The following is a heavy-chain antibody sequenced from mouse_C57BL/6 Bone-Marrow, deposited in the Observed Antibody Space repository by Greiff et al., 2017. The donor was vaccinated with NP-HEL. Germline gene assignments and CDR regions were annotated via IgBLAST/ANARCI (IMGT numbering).Heavy chain of an antibody. J-gene: IGHJ2*01. D-gene: IGHD6-1*01. Sequence: QVQLQQSGPELVKPGASVKLSCKASGYTFSTSWMHWMKQRPGKGLEWIGRLYPGDGATHYSGHFEGKASLTADKSSNSAYMQLSSLTSEDSAVYFCARGESWGAFFDYWGQGTTLTVSS. V-gene: IGHV1-82*01. CDR1: GYTFSTSW. CDR2: LYPGDGAT. CDR3: ARGESWGAFFDY.